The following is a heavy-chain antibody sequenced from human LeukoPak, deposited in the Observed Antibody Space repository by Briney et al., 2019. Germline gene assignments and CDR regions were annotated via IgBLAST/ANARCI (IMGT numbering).Heavy chain of an antibody. CDR3: ARVAEMATYPIDY. CDR2: INPNSGGT. V-gene: IGHV1-2*02. D-gene: IGHD5-24*01. CDR1: GYTFTGYY. Sequence: ASVKVSCKASGYTFTGYYMHWVRQAAGQGREWMGWINPNSGGTNYAQKFQGRVTMTRDTSISTAYMELSRLRSDDTAVYYCARVAEMATYPIDYWGQGTLVTVSS. J-gene: IGHJ4*02.